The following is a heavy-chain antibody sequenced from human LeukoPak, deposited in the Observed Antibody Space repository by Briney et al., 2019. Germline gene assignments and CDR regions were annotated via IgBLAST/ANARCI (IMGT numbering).Heavy chain of an antibody. CDR1: GFMFSNYA. CDR3: ARGSFKALAGYLDS. D-gene: IGHD6-19*01. J-gene: IGHJ4*02. Sequence: GGSLRLSCAASGFMFSNYAMSWVRQAPGKGLEWVSGISGSGETTYYADSEKGRFTISRDNSRNTLYLHMNSLRAEGTAVYFCARGSFKALAGYLDSWGQGSLVTVSS. CDR2: ISGSGETT. V-gene: IGHV3-23*01.